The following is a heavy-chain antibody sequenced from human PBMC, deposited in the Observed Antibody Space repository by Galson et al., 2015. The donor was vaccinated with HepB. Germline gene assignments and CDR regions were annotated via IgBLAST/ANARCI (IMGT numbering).Heavy chain of an antibody. Sequence: SLRLSCAASGVTFGSYAMSWVRQAPGKGPEWVSAISASGGSTYYADSVKGRFTISRDNSKNTLYLQMTSLRADDTAVYYCAKGTINNVYYFDYWGQGTLVTVAS. J-gene: IGHJ4*02. D-gene: IGHD4/OR15-4a*01. CDR1: GVTFGSYA. V-gene: IGHV3-23*01. CDR3: AKGTINNVYYFDY. CDR2: ISASGGST.